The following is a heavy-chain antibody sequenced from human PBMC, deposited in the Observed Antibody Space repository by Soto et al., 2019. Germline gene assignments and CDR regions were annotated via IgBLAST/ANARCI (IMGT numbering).Heavy chain of an antibody. D-gene: IGHD5-18*01. CDR2: VSHSGST. J-gene: IGHJ4*02. CDR3: AREYTYGSNFFDC. CDR1: GGSISSAAYY. V-gene: IGHV4-31*03. Sequence: QVRLQESGPGLVKPSQTLSLTCTVSGGSISSAAYYWSWIRQHPGKGLEWIGYVSHSGSTYYNLSLKSRVIISVDTSKTQFSLSLTSVTAADTAVYYCAREYTYGSNFFDCWGQGALVTVSS.